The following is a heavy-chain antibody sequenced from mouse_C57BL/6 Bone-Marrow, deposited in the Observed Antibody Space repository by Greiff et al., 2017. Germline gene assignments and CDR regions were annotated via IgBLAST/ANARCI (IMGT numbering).Heavy chain of an antibody. CDR3: ARDLYSNYRLFDY. D-gene: IGHD2-5*01. CDR1: GYTFTSYW. Sequence: QVQLQQPGAELVKPGASVKMSCKASGYTFTSYWITWVTQRPGQGLEWIGDIYPGSGSTNYNEKFKSKATLTVDTSSSTAYMQLSSLTSEDSAVYYCARDLYSNYRLFDYWGQGTTLTVSS. CDR2: IYPGSGST. J-gene: IGHJ2*01. V-gene: IGHV1-55*01.